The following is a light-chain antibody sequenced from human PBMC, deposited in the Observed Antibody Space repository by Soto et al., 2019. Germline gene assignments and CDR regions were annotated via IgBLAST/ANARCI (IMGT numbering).Light chain of an antibody. J-gene: IGKJ2*01. CDR1: QSVSSY. CDR3: QQRSNWPRRT. Sequence: EIVLTQSPATLSLSPGERDTLSCRASQSVSSYLAWYQQKPGQAPRLLIYDASNRATGIPARFSGSGSGTDFTLAISSLEPEDFAVYYCQQRSNWPRRTFGQGTKLEIK. V-gene: IGKV3-11*01. CDR2: DAS.